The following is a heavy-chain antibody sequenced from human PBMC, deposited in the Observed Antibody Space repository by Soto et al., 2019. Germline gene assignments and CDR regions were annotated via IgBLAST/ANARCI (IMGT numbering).Heavy chain of an antibody. CDR1: GFTFSNAW. Sequence: GGSLRLSCAASGFTFSNAWMSWVRQAPGKGLEWVGRIKSKTDGGTTDYAAPVKGRFTISRDDSKNTLYLQMNSLKTEDTAVYYCTTRGSADYYYYMDVWGKGTTVTVSS. CDR2: IKSKTDGGTT. CDR3: TTRGSADYYYYMDV. D-gene: IGHD3-10*01. V-gene: IGHV3-15*01. J-gene: IGHJ6*03.